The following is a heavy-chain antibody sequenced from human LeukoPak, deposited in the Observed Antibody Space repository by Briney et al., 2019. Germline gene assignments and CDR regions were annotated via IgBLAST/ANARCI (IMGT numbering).Heavy chain of an antibody. D-gene: IGHD6-19*01. CDR2: ISGSGGST. CDR3: AKEYSSGWYLDYFDY. V-gene: IGHV3-23*01. Sequence: GGTLRLSCAASGFTFSSYGMSWVRQAPGKGLEWVSAISGSGGSTYYADSVKGRFTISRDNSKNTLYLQMNSLRAEDTAVYYCAKEYSSGWYLDYFDYWGQGTLVTVSS. CDR1: GFTFSSYG. J-gene: IGHJ4*02.